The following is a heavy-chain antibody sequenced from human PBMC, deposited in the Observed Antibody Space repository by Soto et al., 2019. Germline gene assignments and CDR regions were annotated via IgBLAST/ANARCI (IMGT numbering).Heavy chain of an antibody. CDR1: GGSFSGYY. Sequence: LSLTCAVYGGSFSGYYWSWIRQPPGKGLEWIGEINHSGSTNYNPSLKSRVTISVDTSKNQFSLKLSSVTAADTAVYYCARARTAVAGIFDYWGQGTLVTVSS. V-gene: IGHV4-34*01. CDR2: INHSGST. J-gene: IGHJ4*02. D-gene: IGHD6-19*01. CDR3: ARARTAVAGIFDY.